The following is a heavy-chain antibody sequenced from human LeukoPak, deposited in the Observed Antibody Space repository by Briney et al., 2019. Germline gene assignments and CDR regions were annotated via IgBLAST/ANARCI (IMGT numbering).Heavy chain of an antibody. CDR2: ISGSGGST. CDR3: AKAIHSSGRYWLDYYYGMDV. J-gene: IGHJ6*02. CDR1: GFTFSSYA. Sequence: PGGSLRLSCAASGFTFSSYAMSWVRQAPGKGLEWVSAISGSGGSTYYADSVKGRFTISRDNSKNTLYLQMNSLRAEDTAVYYCAKAIHSSGRYWLDYYYGMDVWGQGTTVTVSS. V-gene: IGHV3-23*01. D-gene: IGHD6-19*01.